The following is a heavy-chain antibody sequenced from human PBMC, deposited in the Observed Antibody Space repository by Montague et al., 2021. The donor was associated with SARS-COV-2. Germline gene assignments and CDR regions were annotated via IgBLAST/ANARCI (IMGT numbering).Heavy chain of an antibody. D-gene: IGHD3-22*01. Sequence: SETLSLTCAVSGGSISGNYWSWVRQAPGKGLEWIGEINHSGSTHXXPSPKSRVSMSVDTSKNKFSLTMSSVTAADTAVFYCARSREELTSIAVIITGGMHYFDSWGQGTLVTVSS. CDR1: GGSISGNY. V-gene: IGHV4-34*01. CDR3: ARSREELTSIAVIITGGMHYFDS. CDR2: INHSGST. J-gene: IGHJ4*02.